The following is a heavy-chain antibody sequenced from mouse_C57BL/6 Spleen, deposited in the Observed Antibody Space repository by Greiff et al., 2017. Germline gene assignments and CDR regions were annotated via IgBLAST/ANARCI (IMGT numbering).Heavy chain of an antibody. CDR1: GYSFTDYN. V-gene: IGHV1-39*01. Sequence: EVQLQQSGPELVKPGASVKISCKASGYSFTDYNMNWVKQRPGKSLEWIGVISPNYGTTSYNQKFKGKATLTVDQSSSTAYMQLNSLTSEDAAVYYCAIAYYSNPFDYWGQGTTLTVSS. CDR2: ISPNYGTT. J-gene: IGHJ2*01. CDR3: AIAYYSNPFDY. D-gene: IGHD2-5*01.